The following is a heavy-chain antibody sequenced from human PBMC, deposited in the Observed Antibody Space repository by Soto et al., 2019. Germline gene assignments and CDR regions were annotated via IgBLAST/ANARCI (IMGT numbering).Heavy chain of an antibody. CDR3: ARRRAHIVVVTAISLYFDY. CDR2: INHSGST. CDR1: GGSFSGYY. D-gene: IGHD2-21*02. Sequence: NPSETLSLTCAVYGGSFSGYYWSWIRQPPGKGLEWIGEINHSGSTNYNPSLKSRVTISVDTSKNQFSLKLSSVTAADTAVYYCARRRAHIVVVTAISLYFDYWGQGTLVTVSS. J-gene: IGHJ4*02. V-gene: IGHV4-34*01.